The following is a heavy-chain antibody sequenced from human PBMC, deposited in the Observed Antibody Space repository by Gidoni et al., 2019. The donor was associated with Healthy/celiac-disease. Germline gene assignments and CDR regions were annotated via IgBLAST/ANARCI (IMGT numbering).Heavy chain of an antibody. CDR1: GGSISSSSYY. CDR2: IYYSGST. D-gene: IGHD3-22*01. Sequence: QLQLQESGPGLVKPSETLSLTGTVSGGSISSSSYYWGWIRQPPGKGLEWIGSIYYSGSTYYNPSLKSRVTISVDTSKNQFSLKLSSVTAADTAVYYCARDVGGYYFFDYWGQGTLVTVSS. J-gene: IGHJ4*02. CDR3: ARDVGGYYFFDY. V-gene: IGHV4-39*07.